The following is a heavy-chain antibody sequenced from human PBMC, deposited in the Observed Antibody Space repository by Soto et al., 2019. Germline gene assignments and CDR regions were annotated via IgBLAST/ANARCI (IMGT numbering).Heavy chain of an antibody. V-gene: IGHV2-5*02. D-gene: IGHD2-15*01. CDR3: AHSATVSDAFDI. CDR1: GFSLRISGVG. J-gene: IGHJ3*02. Sequence: QITLKESGPTLVKPTQTLTLTCTFSGFSLRISGVGVGWIRQPPGKALEWLALIYWDDDKRYSPSLKSRLTITKDTSKTQVVLTMTNMDPVDTATYCCAHSATVSDAFDIWGQGTMVTVSS. CDR2: IYWDDDK.